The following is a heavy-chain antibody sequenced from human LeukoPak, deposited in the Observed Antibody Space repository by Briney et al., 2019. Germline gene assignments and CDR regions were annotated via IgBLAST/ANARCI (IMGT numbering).Heavy chain of an antibody. Sequence: SETLSLTCTVSGGSISSYYWSWIRRPPGKGLEWIGYIYYSGSTNYNPSLKSRVTISVDTSKNQFSLKLSSVTAADTAVYYCARHNAYFDAFDIWGQGTMVTVSS. J-gene: IGHJ3*02. CDR2: IYYSGST. CDR3: ARHNAYFDAFDI. D-gene: IGHD3-16*01. CDR1: GGSISSYY. V-gene: IGHV4-59*08.